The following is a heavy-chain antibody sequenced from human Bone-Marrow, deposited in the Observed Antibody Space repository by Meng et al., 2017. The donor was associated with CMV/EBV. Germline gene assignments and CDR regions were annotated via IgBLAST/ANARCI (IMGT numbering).Heavy chain of an antibody. D-gene: IGHD4-23*01. CDR3: ARNGAYGGNDAFDI. Sequence: ASVKVSCKASGYTFTGYYMHWVRQAPGQGLEWMGWINPNSGGTNYAQKFQGRVTMTRDTSISTAYMELSRLRSDDTAVYYCARNGAYGGNDAFDIWGQGTMVTVSS. CDR2: INPNSGGT. J-gene: IGHJ3*02. CDR1: GYTFTGYY. V-gene: IGHV1-2*02.